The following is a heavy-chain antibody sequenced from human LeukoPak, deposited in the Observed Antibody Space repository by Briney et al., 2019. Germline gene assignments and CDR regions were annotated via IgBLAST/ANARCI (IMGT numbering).Heavy chain of an antibody. Sequence: GASVKVSCKVSGYTLTELSMHWVRQAPGKGLEWMGGFDPEDGETIYAQKFQGRVTMTEDTSTDTAYMELSSLRSEDTAVYYCATVYGSGSNSRNWFDPWGQGTLVTVSS. CDR2: FDPEDGET. V-gene: IGHV1-24*01. J-gene: IGHJ5*02. D-gene: IGHD3-10*01. CDR3: ATVYGSGSNSRNWFDP. CDR1: GYTLTELS.